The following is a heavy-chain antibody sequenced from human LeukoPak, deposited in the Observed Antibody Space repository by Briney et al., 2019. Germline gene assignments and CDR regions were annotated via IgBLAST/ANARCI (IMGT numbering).Heavy chain of an antibody. CDR3: VTDAAPLAAAGSWWLDP. CDR2: ISSSSSMI. CDR1: GFTFSGNS. V-gene: IGHV3-48*04. J-gene: IGHJ5*02. Sequence: VGSLRLSCAASGFTFSGNSMNWVRQAPGKGLEWVSYISSSSSMIYYADSVKGRFTISRDNSKNSLYLQMHSLRTEDTALYYCVTDAAPLAAAGSWWLDPWGQGTLVTVSS. D-gene: IGHD6-13*01.